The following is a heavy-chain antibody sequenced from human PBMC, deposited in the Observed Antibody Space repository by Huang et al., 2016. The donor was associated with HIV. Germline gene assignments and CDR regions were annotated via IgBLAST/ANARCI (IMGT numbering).Heavy chain of an antibody. Sequence: QVQLVESGGGVVQPGRSLRLSCAASRFTFSNYAMHWVRQAPGKGLECVAGISYDGSNKDYADSVKGRFTISRDNSKNTLYLQMNSLRAEDTAVYYCARDLWLRDLYYYYYMDVWGKGTTVTVSS. V-gene: IGHV3-30-3*01. CDR2: ISYDGSNK. CDR3: ARDLWLRDLYYYYYMDV. D-gene: IGHD5-12*01. CDR1: RFTFSNYA. J-gene: IGHJ6*03.